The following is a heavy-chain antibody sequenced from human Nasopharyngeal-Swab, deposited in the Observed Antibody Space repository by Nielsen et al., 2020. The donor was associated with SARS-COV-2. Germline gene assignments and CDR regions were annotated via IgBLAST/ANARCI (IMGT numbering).Heavy chain of an antibody. CDR2: TYSRSKWYN. CDR3: ARDTDPYDHFDY. D-gene: IGHD5-12*01. Sequence: SETLSLTCAISGDSVSSNSAAWSWIRQSPSRGLEWLGRTYSRSKWYNDYAVSVKSRITINPDTSKNQFSLQLNSVTPEDTAVYYCARDTDPYDHFDYWGQGTLVTVSS. V-gene: IGHV6-1*01. CDR1: GDSVSSNSAA. J-gene: IGHJ4*02.